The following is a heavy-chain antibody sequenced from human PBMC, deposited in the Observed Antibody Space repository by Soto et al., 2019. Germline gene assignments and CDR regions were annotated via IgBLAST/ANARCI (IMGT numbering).Heavy chain of an antibody. D-gene: IGHD3-10*01. J-gene: IGHJ5*01. Sequence: SQPLSLTYAISGDSVSRSSFSWTWIRQSRYRGLEWLGRTYYRSKWYNDYAESVKSRITINPDTSKNQFSLHLNSVTPEDTAVYYCVLLIGNSWFDFWGQGTLVTVSS. CDR1: GDSVSRSSFS. CDR3: VLLIGNSWFDF. CDR2: TYYRSKWYN. V-gene: IGHV6-1*01.